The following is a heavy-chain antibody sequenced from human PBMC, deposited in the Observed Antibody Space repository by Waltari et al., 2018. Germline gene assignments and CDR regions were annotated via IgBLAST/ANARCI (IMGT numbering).Heavy chain of an antibody. V-gene: IGHV4-59*11. J-gene: IGHJ6*02. D-gene: IGHD5-18*01. CDR1: GGSISSHY. CDR2: IYYSGST. CDR3: ARGPRVYSYGSFYYGMDV. Sequence: QVQLQESGPGLVKPSETPSLTCTVSGGSISSHYWSWIRQPPGKGLEWIGYIYYSGSTNYNPSLKSRVTISVDTSKNQFSLKLSSVTAADTAVYYCARGPRVYSYGSFYYGMDVWGQGTTVTVSS.